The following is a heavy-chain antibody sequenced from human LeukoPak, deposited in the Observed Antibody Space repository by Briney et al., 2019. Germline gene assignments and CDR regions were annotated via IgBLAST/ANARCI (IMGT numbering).Heavy chain of an antibody. Sequence: GGSLRLSCAASGFTFKTFEMDWVRQAPGRGLEWVSYISSGSSTIYYADSVKGRFTISRDNAKNSLYLQMDSLRAEDTAVYYCARHPNLNDHGVSSPSYWGQGTLVTVSS. CDR2: ISSGSSTI. CDR3: ARHPNLNDHGVSSPSY. J-gene: IGHJ4*02. V-gene: IGHV3-48*03. D-gene: IGHD4/OR15-4a*01. CDR1: GFTFKTFE.